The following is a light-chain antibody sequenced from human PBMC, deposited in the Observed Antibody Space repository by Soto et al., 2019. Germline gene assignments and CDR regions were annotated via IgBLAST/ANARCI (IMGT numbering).Light chain of an antibody. CDR1: QSVSSD. Sequence: EIVMTQSPSTLPVSPLERSTLSCRASQSVSSDLAWYQQKPGQPPRLLIYRTSTRATGIPARFSGSGSGTEFTLTISSMQSEDFAVYYCQQYYNWLTFGGGTKVDIK. CDR2: RTS. J-gene: IGKJ4*01. V-gene: IGKV3-15*01. CDR3: QQYYNWLT.